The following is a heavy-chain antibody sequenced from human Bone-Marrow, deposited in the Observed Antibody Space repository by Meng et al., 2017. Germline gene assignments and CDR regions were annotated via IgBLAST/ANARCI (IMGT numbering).Heavy chain of an antibody. D-gene: IGHD4-11*01. Sequence: SETLSLTCVVSGGSFSDYYWSWIRQPPGKGLEWIGEINHSGSTNYNPSLESRATISVDTPQNNLSLKPSSVTAADSAVYYCARGPTTMAHDFDYWGQGTLVTVSS. CDR2: INHSGST. CDR1: GGSFSDYY. V-gene: IGHV4-34*01. J-gene: IGHJ4*02. CDR3: ARGPTTMAHDFDY.